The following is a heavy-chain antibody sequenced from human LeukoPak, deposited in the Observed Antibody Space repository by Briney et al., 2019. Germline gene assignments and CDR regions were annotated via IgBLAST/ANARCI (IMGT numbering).Heavy chain of an antibody. CDR1: GFSFSKYW. Sequence: GGSLRLSCAASGFSFSKYWMGWVRQAPGKGLEWVALINQDGSQKKFVDSLEGRFSLSRDNAKNSLYLQVNSLRAEDTAIYYCARAGDYYFHYWGQGTLVTVSS. D-gene: IGHD4-17*01. CDR3: ARAGDYYFHY. CDR2: INQDGSQK. V-gene: IGHV3-7*01. J-gene: IGHJ4*02.